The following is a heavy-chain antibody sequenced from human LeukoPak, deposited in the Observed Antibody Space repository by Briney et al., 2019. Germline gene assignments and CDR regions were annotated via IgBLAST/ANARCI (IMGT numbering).Heavy chain of an antibody. D-gene: IGHD6-6*01. CDR2: ISAYNGNT. V-gene: IGHV1-18*01. CDR1: GYTFTSYG. J-gene: IGHJ4*02. Sequence: ASVKVSCKASGYTFTSYGNSWVRQAPGQGLEWMGWISAYNGNTNYAQKLQGRVTMTTDTSTSTAYMELRSLRSDDTAVYYCARALSSIANYYFDYWGQGTLVTVSS. CDR3: ARALSSIANYYFDY.